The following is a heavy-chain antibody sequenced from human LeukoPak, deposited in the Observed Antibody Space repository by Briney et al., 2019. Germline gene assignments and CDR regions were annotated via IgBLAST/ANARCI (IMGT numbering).Heavy chain of an antibody. CDR3: ASSVVNRLDY. CDR2: ISSNGGST. CDR1: GFTFSSYA. Sequence: GGSLRLSCAASGFTFSSYAMHWVRQAPGKGLEYVSAISSNGGSTYYANSVKGRFTISRDNSKNTLYLQMGSLRAEDMAVYYCASSVVNRLDYWGQGTLVTVSS. D-gene: IGHD2-21*01. J-gene: IGHJ4*02. V-gene: IGHV3-64*01.